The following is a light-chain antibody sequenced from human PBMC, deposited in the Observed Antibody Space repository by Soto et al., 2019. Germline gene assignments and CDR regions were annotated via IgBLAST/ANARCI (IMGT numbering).Light chain of an antibody. CDR3: AAWDDSLNGQEV. V-gene: IGLV1-44*01. J-gene: IGLJ2*01. CDR2: FNN. CDR1: SSNIGNNT. Sequence: QPVLTQPPSASGTPGLRVTISCSGSSSNIGNNTVNWYKQLPGTAPKLLIYFNNQRPSGVPDRFSGSKSGTSASLAISGLQSEDEADYYCAAWDDSLNGQEVFGGGTKLTVL.